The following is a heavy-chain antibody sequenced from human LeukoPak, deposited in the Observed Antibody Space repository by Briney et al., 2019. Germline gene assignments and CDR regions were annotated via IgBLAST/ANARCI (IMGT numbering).Heavy chain of an antibody. V-gene: IGHV4-39*07. CDR3: ASPIGGDAFDI. CDR1: GGSISSSSYY. CDR2: VHYSGST. J-gene: IGHJ3*02. Sequence: SETLSLTCTVSGGSISSSSYYWGWIRQPPGKGLEWIGSVHYSGSTYYSPSLKSRVTISVDTSKKQFSLKLSSVTAADTAVYYCASPIGGDAFDIWGQGTMVTVSS.